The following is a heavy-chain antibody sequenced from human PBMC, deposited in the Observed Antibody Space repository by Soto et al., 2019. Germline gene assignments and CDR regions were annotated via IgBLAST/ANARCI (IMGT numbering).Heavy chain of an antibody. CDR1: GHSFTSYW. V-gene: IGHV5-51*01. CDR3: ARHQDCSGGSCYSGYYYYGMDV. J-gene: IGHJ6*02. D-gene: IGHD2-15*01. CDR2: IYPGDSDT. Sequence: GESLKISCKGSGHSFTSYWIGWVRQMPGKGLEWMGIIYPGDSDTRYSPSFQGQVTISADKSISTAYLQWSSLKASDTAMYYCARHQDCSGGSCYSGYYYYGMDVWGQGTTVTVSS.